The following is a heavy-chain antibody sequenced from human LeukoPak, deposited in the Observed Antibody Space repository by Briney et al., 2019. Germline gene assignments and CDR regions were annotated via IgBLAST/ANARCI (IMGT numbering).Heavy chain of an antibody. Sequence: GGSLRLSCAASGFTFSNYGMHWVRQAPGKGLEWVALIWYDGSNKYYTDSVKGRLTISRDNSKDTLFLQMNGLRAEDTAVYYCANLPYGGNFPYYFDYWGQGTLVTVSS. CDR1: GFTFSNYG. CDR2: IWYDGSNK. D-gene: IGHD4-23*01. V-gene: IGHV3-33*06. CDR3: ANLPYGGNFPYYFDY. J-gene: IGHJ4*02.